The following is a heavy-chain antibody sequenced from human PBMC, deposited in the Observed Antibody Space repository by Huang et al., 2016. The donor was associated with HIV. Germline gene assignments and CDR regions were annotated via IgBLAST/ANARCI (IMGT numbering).Heavy chain of an antibody. CDR1: GFSFSSYT. D-gene: IGHD3-10*01. V-gene: IGHV3-21*02. J-gene: IGHJ4*02. CDR2: LRWSGSSI. CDR3: ATVGWNSGSDAFYFDY. Sequence: EMQLVQSGEGLVKPGGSLRLSCAASGFSFSSYTLTWVRHTPVQCLEWVSPLRWSGSSIDYAAFVKGKGPLTVSRHNANNSLYLQIKSLRAEDTSVYYCATVGWNSGSDAFYFDYWGQGTLVTVSS.